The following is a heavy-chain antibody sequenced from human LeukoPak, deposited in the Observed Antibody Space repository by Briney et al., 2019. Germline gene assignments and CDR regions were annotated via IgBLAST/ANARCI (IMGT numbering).Heavy chain of an antibody. CDR3: ARVGIYGDYGRYFDY. V-gene: IGHV3-20*04. Sequence: GGSLRLSCAASGFTFDNYGMSWVRLAPGKGLEWVSGINWNGGSIGYAHSVKGRFTVSRDNAKNSLYLQMNSLRAEDTALYYCARVGIYGDYGRYFDYWGQGTLVTVSS. J-gene: IGHJ4*02. CDR1: GFTFDNYG. CDR2: INWNGGSI. D-gene: IGHD4-17*01.